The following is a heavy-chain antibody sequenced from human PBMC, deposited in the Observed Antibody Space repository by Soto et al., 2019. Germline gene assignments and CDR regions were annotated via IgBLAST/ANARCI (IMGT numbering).Heavy chain of an antibody. CDR1: GYTFNSYG. Sequence: ASVKVSCKASGYTFNSYGITWVRQAPGQGLEWMGWISAYNGNTNYAQKLQGRVTMTSDTSTSTAYMELRSLRSDVTALYYCARGMIQLWPHYAFDISGQGTMVTVSS. CDR2: ISAYNGNT. D-gene: IGHD5-18*01. V-gene: IGHV1-18*01. CDR3: ARGMIQLWPHYAFDI. J-gene: IGHJ3*02.